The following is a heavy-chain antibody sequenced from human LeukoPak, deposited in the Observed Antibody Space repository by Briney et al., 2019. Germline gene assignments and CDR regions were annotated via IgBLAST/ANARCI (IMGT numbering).Heavy chain of an antibody. D-gene: IGHD3-16*01. Sequence: GGSLRLSCAASGFTVSTNYMTWVRQAPGKGLEWVSVIYSDGSTFYADSVKGRFTISRDNSKNTVYLQMNSLRADDTAVYFCARDHRIGGSWGQGTLVTVSS. J-gene: IGHJ4*02. CDR3: ARDHRIGGS. CDR2: IYSDGST. V-gene: IGHV3-53*01. CDR1: GFTVSTNY.